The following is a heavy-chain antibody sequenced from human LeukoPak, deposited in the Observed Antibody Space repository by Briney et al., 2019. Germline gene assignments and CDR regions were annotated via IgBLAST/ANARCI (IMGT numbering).Heavy chain of an antibody. D-gene: IGHD4-17*01. CDR3: ARSYGDYITGAYAFDV. Sequence: SETLSLTCTVPGGSISNYYWSWIRQPPEKGLEWIGYIYYSGSTNYNPSLKSRLTISVDTSKNQFSLKLSSVTAADTAVYYCARSYGDYITGAYAFDVWGQGTMVTVSS. J-gene: IGHJ3*01. CDR2: IYYSGST. V-gene: IGHV4-59*08. CDR1: GGSISNYY.